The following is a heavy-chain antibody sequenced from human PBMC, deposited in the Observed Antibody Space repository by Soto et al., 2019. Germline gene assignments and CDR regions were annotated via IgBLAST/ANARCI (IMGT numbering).Heavy chain of an antibody. J-gene: IGHJ5*02. CDR3: TTELYRSSSDNGP. CDR2: IKSKTDGGTT. Sequence: EVQLVESGGGLVKPGGSLRLSCAASGFTFSNAWMNWVRQAPGKGLEWVGRIKSKTDGGTTDYAAPVKGRFTISRDDSKNTLLLQMNSLKTEDTAVYYCTTELYRSSSDNGPWGQGTLVTVSS. V-gene: IGHV3-15*07. CDR1: GFTFSNAW. D-gene: IGHD6-6*01.